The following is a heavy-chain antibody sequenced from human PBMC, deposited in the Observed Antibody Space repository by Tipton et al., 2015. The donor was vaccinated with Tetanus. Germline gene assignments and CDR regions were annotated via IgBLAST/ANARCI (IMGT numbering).Heavy chain of an antibody. V-gene: IGHV4-39*07. Sequence: GLVKPSETLSLTCTVSGGSISSSSYYWGWIRQPPGKGLEWIGSIYYSGSTNYNPSLESRVTISVDTPKNQFSLKLSSVTAADTAVYYCARRSGAPLRGGWFDPWGQGTLVTVSS. CDR1: GGSISSSSYY. CDR3: ARRSGAPLRGGWFDP. J-gene: IGHJ5*02. CDR2: IYYSGST. D-gene: IGHD3-10*01.